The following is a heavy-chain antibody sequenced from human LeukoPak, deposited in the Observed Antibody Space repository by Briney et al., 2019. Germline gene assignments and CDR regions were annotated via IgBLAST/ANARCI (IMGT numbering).Heavy chain of an antibody. J-gene: IGHJ6*03. Sequence: ASVKVSCKASGFALYKYNIVWVRQAPGQGLEWVGWITAFNGNTNYGQKVQGRITMTTDTSTSTSYMELRNLRSDDTAVYYCARNTYGYKFSMDVWGKGTTVIISS. CDR2: ITAFNGNT. V-gene: IGHV1-18*04. D-gene: IGHD5-24*01. CDR3: ARNTYGYKFSMDV. CDR1: GFALYKYN.